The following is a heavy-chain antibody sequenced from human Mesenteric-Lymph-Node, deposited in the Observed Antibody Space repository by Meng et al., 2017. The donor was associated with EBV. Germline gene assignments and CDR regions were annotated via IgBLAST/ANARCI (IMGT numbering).Heavy chain of an antibody. CDR1: GVSLSGYY. CDR2: VDHSGGT. Sequence: QVQLQQWGAGLVKPSGTLSLTCAVHGVSLSGYYWSWIRQSPGKGLEGIGDVDHSGGTNYNPSLKSRVTISVDTSKNQFFLKLSSVTAADTAVYYCARQDLTAAEYNWFAPWGQGTLVTVSS. V-gene: IGHV4-34*01. J-gene: IGHJ5*02. D-gene: IGHD2-2*01. CDR3: ARQDLTAAEYNWFAP.